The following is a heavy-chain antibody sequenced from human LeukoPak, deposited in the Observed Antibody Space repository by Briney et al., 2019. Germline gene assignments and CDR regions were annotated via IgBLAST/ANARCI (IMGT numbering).Heavy chain of an antibody. J-gene: IGHJ6*02. CDR2: IYYSGST. CDR1: GGSISSYY. V-gene: IGHV4-59*08. Sequence: SETLSLTCTVSGGSISSYYWSWIRQPPGKGLEWIGYIYYSGSTNYNPSLKSRVTISVDTSKNQFSLKLSSVTAADTAVYYCARQGLVHYYYGMDVWGRGTTVTVSS. D-gene: IGHD6-19*01. CDR3: ARQGLVHYYYGMDV.